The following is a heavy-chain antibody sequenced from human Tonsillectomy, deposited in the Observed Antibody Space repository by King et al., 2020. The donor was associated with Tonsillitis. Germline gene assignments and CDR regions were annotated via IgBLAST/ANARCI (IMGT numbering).Heavy chain of an antibody. V-gene: IGHV3-30-3*01. CDR2: ISYDGSNK. J-gene: IGHJ3*02. CDR1: GFTFSSYA. D-gene: IGHD3-10*01. CDR3: ARAGGEEYAFDI. Sequence: VQLVESGGGVVQPGRSLRLSCAASGFTFSSYAVHWVRQAPGKGLEWVAVISYDGSNKYYADSVKGRFTISRDNSKNTLYLQMNSLRAEDTAVYYCARAGGEEYAFDIWGQGKMVTVSS.